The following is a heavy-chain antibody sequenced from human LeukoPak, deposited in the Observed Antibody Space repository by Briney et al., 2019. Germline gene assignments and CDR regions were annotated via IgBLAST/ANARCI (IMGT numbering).Heavy chain of an antibody. J-gene: IGHJ5*02. CDR1: GFTFSSYA. D-gene: IGHD3-3*01. CDR2: ISGSGGST. CDR3: AKDSGTYDFWSGYYRPYNWFDP. Sequence: GGSLRLSCAASGFTFSSYAMSWVRQAPGKGLEWVSAISGSGGSTYYADSVKGRFTISRDNSKNTLYLQMNSLRAEDTAVYYCAKDSGTYDFWSGYYRPYNWFDPWGQGTLVTVYS. V-gene: IGHV3-23*01.